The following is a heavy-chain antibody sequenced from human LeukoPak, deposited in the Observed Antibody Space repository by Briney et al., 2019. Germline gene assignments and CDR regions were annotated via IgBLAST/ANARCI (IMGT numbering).Heavy chain of an antibody. CDR2: ISWNSGSR. D-gene: IGHD3-10*01. V-gene: IGHV3-9*01. J-gene: IGHJ4*02. CDR1: GFTFDDYA. CDR3: ARVGLGRDYFDY. Sequence: GGSLRLSCAASGFTFDDYAMHWVRQAPGKGLEWVSGISWNSGSRGYADSVKGRFTISRDNAKNSLYLQMNSLRAEDTAVYYCARVGLGRDYFDYWGQGTLVTVSS.